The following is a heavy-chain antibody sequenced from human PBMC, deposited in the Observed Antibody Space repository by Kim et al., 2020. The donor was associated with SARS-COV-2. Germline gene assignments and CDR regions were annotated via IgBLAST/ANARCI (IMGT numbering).Heavy chain of an antibody. CDR2: SGSGGST. V-gene: IGHV3-23*01. J-gene: IGHJ4*02. CDR3: AKRLDY. Sequence: SGSGGSTYYADSVKGRFTISRDNSKNTLYLQMNSRRAEDTAVYYCAKRLDYWGQGTRSPSPQ.